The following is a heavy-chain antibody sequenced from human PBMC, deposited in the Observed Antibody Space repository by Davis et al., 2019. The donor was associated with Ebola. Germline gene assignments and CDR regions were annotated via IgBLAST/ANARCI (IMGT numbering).Heavy chain of an antibody. J-gene: IGHJ4*02. CDR1: GGSMSLYY. D-gene: IGHD2-15*01. V-gene: IGHV4-59*01. Sequence: PSETLSPTCTVSGGSMSLYYWSWIRQTPGKGLEWIGYVYYTGTTSYNPSLKSRVTISLDSSRNQFSLILTSVSAADTAIYYCARAGGQGGGTLRFWGQGTLVTVSS. CDR3: ARAGGQGGGTLRF. CDR2: VYYTGTT.